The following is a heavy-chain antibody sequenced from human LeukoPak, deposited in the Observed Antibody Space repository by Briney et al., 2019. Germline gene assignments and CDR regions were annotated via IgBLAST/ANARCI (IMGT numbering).Heavy chain of an antibody. Sequence: ASVKVSCKASGGTFSSYAIRWVRQAPGQGLEWMGRIIPILGIANYAQKFQGRVTITADKSTSTAYMELSSLRSEDTAVYYCASLGERNDAFDIWGQGTMVTVSS. CDR2: IIPILGIA. V-gene: IGHV1-69*04. D-gene: IGHD1-1*01. J-gene: IGHJ3*02. CDR1: GGTFSSYA. CDR3: ASLGERNDAFDI.